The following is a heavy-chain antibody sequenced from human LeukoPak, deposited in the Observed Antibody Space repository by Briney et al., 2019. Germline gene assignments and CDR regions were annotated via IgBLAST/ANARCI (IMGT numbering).Heavy chain of an antibody. CDR3: ARARRITMISGFDP. Sequence: PGGSLRLSCAASGFTFSSYSMNWVRQAPGKGLEWVSSISSSSSDIYYADSVKGRFTISRDNAKNSLYLQMNSLRAEDTAVYYCARARRITMISGFDPWGQGTLVTVSS. CDR1: GFTFSSYS. CDR2: ISSSSSDI. V-gene: IGHV3-21*01. D-gene: IGHD3-22*01. J-gene: IGHJ5*02.